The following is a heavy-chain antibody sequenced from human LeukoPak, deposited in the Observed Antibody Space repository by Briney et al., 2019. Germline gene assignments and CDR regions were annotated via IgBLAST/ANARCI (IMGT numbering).Heavy chain of an antibody. V-gene: IGHV1-24*01. CDR1: GYTLTELS. Sequence: ASVKVSCKVSGYTLTELSIHWVRQAPGKGLEWMGGFDPEDGETIYAQKFQGRVTMTEDTSTDTAYMELSSLRSEDTAVYYCATDGRRGSWSKGVYYYYNGMDVWGQGTTVTVSS. CDR2: FDPEDGET. J-gene: IGHJ6*02. CDR3: ATDGRRGSWSKGVYYYYNGMDV. D-gene: IGHD6-13*01.